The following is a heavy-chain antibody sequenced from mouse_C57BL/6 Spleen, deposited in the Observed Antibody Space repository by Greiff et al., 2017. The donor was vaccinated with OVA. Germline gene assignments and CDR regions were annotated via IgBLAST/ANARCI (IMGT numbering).Heavy chain of an antibody. V-gene: IGHV5-9-1*02. CDR1: GFTFSSYA. CDR2: ISSGGDYI. J-gene: IGHJ2*01. Sequence: EVHLVESGEGLVKPGGSLKLSCAASGFTFSSYAMSWVRQTPEKRLEWVAYISSGGDYIYYADTVKGRFTISRDNARNTLYLQMSSLKSEDTAMYYCTRDRYYYGSSSYYFDYWGQGTTLTVSS. D-gene: IGHD1-1*01. CDR3: TRDRYYYGSSSYYFDY.